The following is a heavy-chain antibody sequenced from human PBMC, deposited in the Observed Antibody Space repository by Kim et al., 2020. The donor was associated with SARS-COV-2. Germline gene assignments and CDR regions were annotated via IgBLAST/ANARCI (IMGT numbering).Heavy chain of an antibody. D-gene: IGHD5-12*01. J-gene: IGHJ4*02. V-gene: IGHV1-18*01. Sequence: NYAQKLQGRVTMTTDTSTSTAYMGLRSLRSDDTAVYYCARFSDIDTTGFDYWGQGTLVTVSS. CDR3: ARFSDIDTTGFDY.